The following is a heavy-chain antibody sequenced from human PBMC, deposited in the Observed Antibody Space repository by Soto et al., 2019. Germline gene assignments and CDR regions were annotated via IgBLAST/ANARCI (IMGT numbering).Heavy chain of an antibody. J-gene: IGHJ1*01. V-gene: IGHV3-23*01. CDR1: GFTFKYYA. CDR2: ISGSGDKT. D-gene: IGHD2-8*01. Sequence: EVQLLQSGGGLAQPGTSLRLSCAASGFTFKYYAMTWVRQAPGKGLEWVSTISGSGDKTDYADSVKGRFRVSRDNSKDTLYLQMDSLRADDTALYYCARDSKWYGCQYFQDWGQGTLVTVSS. CDR3: ARDSKWYGCQYFQD.